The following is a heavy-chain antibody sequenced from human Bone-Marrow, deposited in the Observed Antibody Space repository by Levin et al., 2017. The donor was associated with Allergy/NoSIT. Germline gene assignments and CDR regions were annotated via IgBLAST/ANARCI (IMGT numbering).Heavy chain of an antibody. CDR2: IYWDDDK. J-gene: IGHJ3*02. Sequence: SGPTLVKPTQTLTLTCTFSGFSLSTSGVGVGWIRQPPGKALEWLALIYWDDDKRYSPSLKSRLTITKDTSKNQVVLTMTNMDPVDTATYYCAHRSGLGVGEAFDIWGQGTMVTVSS. CDR3: AHRSGLGVGEAFDI. V-gene: IGHV2-5*02. D-gene: IGHD3-16*01. CDR1: GFSLSTSGVG.